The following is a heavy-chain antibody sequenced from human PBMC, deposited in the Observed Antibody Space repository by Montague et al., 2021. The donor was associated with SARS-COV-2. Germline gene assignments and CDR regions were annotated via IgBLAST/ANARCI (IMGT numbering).Heavy chain of an antibody. CDR2: IYHSGST. V-gene: IGHV4-61*01. CDR1: GGSVSSGSYY. D-gene: IGHD3-3*01. J-gene: IGHJ6*02. Sequence: SETLSLTCIVSGGSVSSGSYYWSWIRQPPGKGLEWIGYIYHSGSTNYNPSLKSRVTISVDTSKNQFSLKLSSVTAADTAVYYCARDPWRITIFGVVTRYDMDVWGQGTTVTVSS. CDR3: ARDPWRITIFGVVTRYDMDV.